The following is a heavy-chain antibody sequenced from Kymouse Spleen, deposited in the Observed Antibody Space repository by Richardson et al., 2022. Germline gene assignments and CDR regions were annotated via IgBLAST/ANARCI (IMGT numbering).Heavy chain of an antibody. D-gene: IGHD1-7*01. CDR3: TTDLYNWNYGWFDP. CDR2: IKSKTDGGTT. CDR1: GFTFSNAW. V-gene: IGHV3-15*01. Sequence: EVQLVESGGGLVKPGGSLRLSCAASGFTFSNAWMSWVRQAPGKGLEWVGRIKSKTDGGTTDYAAPVKGRFTISRDDSKNTLYLQMNSLKTEDTAVYYCTTDLYNWNYGWFDPWGQGTLVTVSS. J-gene: IGHJ5*02.